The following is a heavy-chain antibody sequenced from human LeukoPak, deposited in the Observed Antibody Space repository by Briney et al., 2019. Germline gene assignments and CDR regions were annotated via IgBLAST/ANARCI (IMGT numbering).Heavy chain of an antibody. Sequence: GGSLRLSCAASGFSFSSYWMTWVRQAPGKGLEWVSAISGSGGSTYYADSVKGRFTISRDNSKNTPYLQMNSLRAEDTAVYYCAMGYTVFGVVNYFDYWGQGTLVTVSS. J-gene: IGHJ4*02. CDR2: ISGSGGST. CDR3: AMGYTVFGVVNYFDY. CDR1: GFSFSSYW. V-gene: IGHV3-23*01. D-gene: IGHD3-3*01.